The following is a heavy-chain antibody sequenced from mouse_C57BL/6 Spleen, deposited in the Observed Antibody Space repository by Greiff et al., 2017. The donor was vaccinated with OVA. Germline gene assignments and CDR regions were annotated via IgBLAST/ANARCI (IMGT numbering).Heavy chain of an antibody. J-gene: IGHJ4*01. Sequence: VQLQQSGPELVKPGASVKISCKASGYAFSSSWMNWVKQRPGKGLEWIGRIYPGDGDTNYNGKFKGKATLTADKSSSTAYMQLSSLTSEDSAVYFCARSTVVATGDYWGQGTSVTVSS. CDR2: IYPGDGDT. CDR1: GYAFSSSW. V-gene: IGHV1-82*01. CDR3: ARSTVVATGDY. D-gene: IGHD1-1*01.